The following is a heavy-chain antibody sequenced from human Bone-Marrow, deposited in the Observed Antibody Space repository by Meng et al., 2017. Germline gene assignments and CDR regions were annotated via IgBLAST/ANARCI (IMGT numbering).Heavy chain of an antibody. CDR1: GYTLTSYY. J-gene: IGHJ4*02. CDR2: INPSGGST. Sequence: ASVKVSCKASGYTLTSYYMHWVRQAPGQGLEWMGIINPSGGSTSYAQKFQGRVTMTRDTSTSTVYMELSSLRSEDTAVYYCARGDSGSYYAPPIAYWGQGTLVTVSS. D-gene: IGHD1-26*01. CDR3: ARGDSGSYYAPPIAY. V-gene: IGHV1-46*01.